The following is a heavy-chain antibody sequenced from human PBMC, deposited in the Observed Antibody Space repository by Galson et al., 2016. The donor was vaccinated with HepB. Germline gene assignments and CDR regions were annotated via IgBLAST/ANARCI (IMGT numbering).Heavy chain of an antibody. Sequence: SLRLSCAASGFTVSTKYMTWVRQAPGKGLEWVGRIKSKADGETIDAAAPVKGRFIFSRDDSKNTLYLQMNSLKIEDTAVYYCTTDDYYEGSTYYPGFDSWGQGTLVTVSS. V-gene: IGHV3-15*01. J-gene: IGHJ4*02. CDR1: GFTVSTKY. CDR3: TTDDYYEGSTYYPGFDS. D-gene: IGHD3-22*01. CDR2: IKSKADGETI.